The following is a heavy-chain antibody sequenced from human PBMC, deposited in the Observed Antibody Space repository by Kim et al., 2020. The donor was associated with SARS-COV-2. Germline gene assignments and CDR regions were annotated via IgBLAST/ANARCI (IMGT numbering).Heavy chain of an antibody. Sequence: VYADSVKGRFTISRDNAKNSLFLLMNSLKPEDTALYYCTKRDRSCYYFDYWGQGTLVTVSS. J-gene: IGHJ4*02. CDR3: TKRDRSCYYFDY. V-gene: IGHV3-9*01.